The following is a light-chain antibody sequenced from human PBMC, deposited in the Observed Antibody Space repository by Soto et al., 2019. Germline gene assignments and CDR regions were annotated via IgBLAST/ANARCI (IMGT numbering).Light chain of an antibody. V-gene: IGLV2-14*01. J-gene: IGLJ2*01. Sequence: QSALTQPAPVSGSPGQSITLSCTGTSSDIGGYDYVSWYQRHPGKAPKLIIYDVNNRPSGAYNRFSGSKSGNTASLTISGLQAEDEADYYCTSYASGSSHVVFGGGTKVTVL. CDR2: DVN. CDR3: TSYASGSSHVV. CDR1: SSDIGGYDY.